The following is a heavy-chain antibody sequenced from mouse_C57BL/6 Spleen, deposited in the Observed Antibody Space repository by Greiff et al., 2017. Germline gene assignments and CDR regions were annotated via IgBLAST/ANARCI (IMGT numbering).Heavy chain of an antibody. V-gene: IGHV1-18*01. CDR3: ARPLTGAFDY. CDR2: INPNNGGT. CDR1: GYTFTDYN. Sequence: VQLKESGPELVKPGASVKIPCKASGYTFTDYNMDWVKQSHGKSLEWIGDINPNNGGTIYKQKFKGKATLTVDKSSRTASVELRSLTSVDTAVYYCARPLTGAFDYWGQGTTLTVSS. D-gene: IGHD4-1*01. J-gene: IGHJ2*01.